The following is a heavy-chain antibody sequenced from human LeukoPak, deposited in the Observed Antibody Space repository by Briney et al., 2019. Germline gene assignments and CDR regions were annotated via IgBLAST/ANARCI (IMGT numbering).Heavy chain of an antibody. V-gene: IGHV3-7*03. CDR1: GFTFSRYW. D-gene: IGHD6-13*01. CDR2: INQDGSEK. J-gene: IGHJ4*02. Sequence: GGSLRLSCAASGFTFSRYWMSWVRQAPGKGLEWVANINQDGSEKYYVDSVKGRFTISRDNAKNSLYLQMNSLTAEDTAVYYCTRGSRQLGLRGQGTLVTVSS. CDR3: TRGSRQLGL.